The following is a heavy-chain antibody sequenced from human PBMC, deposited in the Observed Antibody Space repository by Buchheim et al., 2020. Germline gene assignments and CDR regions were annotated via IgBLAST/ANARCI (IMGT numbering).Heavy chain of an antibody. Sequence: QVQLQESGPGLVKPSETLSLTCTVSGGSISSYYWSWIRQPPGKGLEWIGYIYYSGSTNYNPSLKSRVTISVDTSKNQFSLKLSSVTAADTAVYYCARAGRKWLQPSSQYFQHWGQGTL. CDR1: GGSISSYY. CDR3: ARAGRKWLQPSSQYFQH. J-gene: IGHJ1*01. V-gene: IGHV4-59*01. D-gene: IGHD5-24*01. CDR2: IYYSGST.